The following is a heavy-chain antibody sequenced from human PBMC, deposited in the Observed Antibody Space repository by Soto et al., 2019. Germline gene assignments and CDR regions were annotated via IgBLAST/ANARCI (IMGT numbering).Heavy chain of an antibody. V-gene: IGHV3-30*03. CDR3: DQALSSGWVGDFAY. CDR1: GFTFSSYG. CDR2: ISYDGSNK. J-gene: IGHJ4*02. Sequence: GGSLRLSCAASGFTFSSYGMHWVRQAPGKGLEWVAVISYDGSNKYYADSVKGRFTISRDNSKNTLYLQMNSLRAEDTAVYYCDQALSSGWVGDFAYWRQANLVTVS. D-gene: IGHD6-19*01.